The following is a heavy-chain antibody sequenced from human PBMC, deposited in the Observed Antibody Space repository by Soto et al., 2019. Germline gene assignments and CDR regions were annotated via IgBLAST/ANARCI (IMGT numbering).Heavy chain of an antibody. V-gene: IGHV1-58*01. CDR2: IVVGSGNT. Sequence: QMKLVQSGPEVKKPGTSVKVSCKASGFTFTSSAVQWVRQARGQRLEGIGWIVVGSGNTNYAQKFQERVTITRDMSTSTAYMELSSLRSEDTAVYYCAALGAPMIVVVDAFDIWGHGTMVTVSS. CDR1: GFTFTSSA. J-gene: IGHJ3*02. D-gene: IGHD3-22*01. CDR3: AALGAPMIVVVDAFDI.